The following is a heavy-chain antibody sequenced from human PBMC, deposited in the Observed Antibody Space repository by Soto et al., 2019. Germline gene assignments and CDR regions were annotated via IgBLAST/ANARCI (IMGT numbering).Heavy chain of an antibody. CDR3: ARSQAARQKGAFDI. D-gene: IGHD6-6*01. J-gene: IGHJ3*02. CDR2: IKQDGSEK. CDR1: GFTFSSYW. Sequence: GGSLRLSCAASGFTFSSYWMSWVRQAPGKGLEWVANIKQDGSEKYYVDSVKGRFTISRDNAKNSLYLQMNSLRAEDTAVYYCARSQAARQKGAFDIWGQGTMVTVSS. V-gene: IGHV3-7*05.